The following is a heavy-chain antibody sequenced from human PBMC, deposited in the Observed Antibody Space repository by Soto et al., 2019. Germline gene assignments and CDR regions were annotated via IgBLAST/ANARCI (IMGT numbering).Heavy chain of an antibody. D-gene: IGHD1-26*01. V-gene: IGHV4-30-2*01. Sequence: SETLSLTCAVSGGSISSGGYSWSWIRQPPGKGLEWIGYIYRSGSTYYNPSLKSRVTISVDGSKNQFSLKLSSVTAADTAVYSCARGGRGATGFDYWGQGTLVTVSS. CDR1: GGSISSGGYS. CDR3: ARGGRGATGFDY. CDR2: IYRSGST. J-gene: IGHJ4*02.